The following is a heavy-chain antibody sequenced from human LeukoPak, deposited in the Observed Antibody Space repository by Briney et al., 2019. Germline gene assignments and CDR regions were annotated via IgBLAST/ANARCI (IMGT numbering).Heavy chain of an antibody. V-gene: IGHV7-4-1*02. Sequence: GASVKVSCKASGYTFTSYAMNWVRQPPGQGLEWMGWINTNTGNPTYAQGFTGRFVFSLDTSVSTAYLQISSLKAEDTAVYYRARDLRRPLYDSSGYYYVYWGPGTLVTVSS. CDR2: INTNTGNP. CDR1: GYTFTSYA. D-gene: IGHD3-22*01. CDR3: ARDLRRPLYDSSGYYYVY. J-gene: IGHJ4*02.